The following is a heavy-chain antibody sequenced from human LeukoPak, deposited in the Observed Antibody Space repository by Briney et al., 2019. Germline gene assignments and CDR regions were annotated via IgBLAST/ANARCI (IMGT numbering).Heavy chain of an antibody. V-gene: IGHV4-30-2*01. Sequence: PSETLSLTCTVSGGSISSGFYYWSWIRQPAGKGLEWIGYIYHSGSTYYNPSLKSRVTISVDRSKNQFSLKLSSVTAADTAVYYCASVRGGRFEYWGQGTLVTVSS. J-gene: IGHJ4*02. CDR1: GGSISSGFYY. CDR3: ASVRGGRFEY. D-gene: IGHD3-10*01. CDR2: IYHSGST.